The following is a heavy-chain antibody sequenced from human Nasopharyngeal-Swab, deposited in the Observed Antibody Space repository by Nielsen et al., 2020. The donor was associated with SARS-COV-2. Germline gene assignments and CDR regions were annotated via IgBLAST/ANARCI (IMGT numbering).Heavy chain of an antibody. D-gene: IGHD2-21*01. V-gene: IGHV3-30*18. CDR2: ISYDGSNK. CDR3: AKDQSINWFDP. Sequence: VGPGPGKGLEWVAVISYDGSNKYYADSVKGRFTISRDNSKNTLYLQMNSLRAEDTAVYYCAKDQSINWFDPWGQGTLVTVSS. J-gene: IGHJ5*02.